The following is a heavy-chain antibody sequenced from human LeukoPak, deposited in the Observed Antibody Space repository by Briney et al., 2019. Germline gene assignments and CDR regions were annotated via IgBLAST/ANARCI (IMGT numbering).Heavy chain of an antibody. Sequence: SETLTLTCTVSGGSINNYYWSWIRQPAGKGLEWIGRIYTRGSTNYNPSLKSRVTTSVDTSKNQFSLKLSSVTAADTAVYYCARGRYCSADICSGGDAFDIWGQGTMVSVSS. V-gene: IGHV4-4*07. CDR2: IYTRGST. CDR1: GGSINNYY. D-gene: IGHD2-15*01. CDR3: ARGRYCSADICSGGDAFDI. J-gene: IGHJ3*02.